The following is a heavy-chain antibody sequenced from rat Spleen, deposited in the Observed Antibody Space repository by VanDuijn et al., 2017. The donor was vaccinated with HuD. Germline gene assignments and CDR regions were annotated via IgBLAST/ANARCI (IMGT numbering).Heavy chain of an antibody. Sequence: VQLKESGPGLVQPSQTLSLTCTVSGFSLTSNGVSWVRQPPGKGLEWVASISTGGGNTYYRDSVKGRFTISRDNAKSTLYLQMDSLRSEDTATYYCARREATEDPFDYWGQGVMVTVSS. J-gene: IGHJ2*01. CDR1: GFSLTSNG. CDR2: ISTGGGNT. CDR3: ARREATEDPFDY. D-gene: IGHD1-11*01. V-gene: IGHV5S13*01.